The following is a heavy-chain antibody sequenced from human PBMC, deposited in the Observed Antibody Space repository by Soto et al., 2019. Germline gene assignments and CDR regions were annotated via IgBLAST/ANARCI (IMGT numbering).Heavy chain of an antibody. Sequence: EVQLLESGGGLVQPGGSLRLSCAVSGFTFSNYDMTWVRQAPGKGLEWVSAISGSGATTNYADSVKGRFTISRDNSKNTLHLQMNSLRAEDTAVYYCAAGGYCTSTTCLSTDWGQGTLVTVSS. D-gene: IGHD2-2*01. J-gene: IGHJ4*02. V-gene: IGHV3-23*01. CDR1: GFTFSNYD. CDR3: AAGGYCTSTTCLSTD. CDR2: ISGSGATT.